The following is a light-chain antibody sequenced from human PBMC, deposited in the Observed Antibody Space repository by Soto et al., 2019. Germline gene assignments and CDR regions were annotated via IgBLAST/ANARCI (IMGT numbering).Light chain of an antibody. J-gene: IGLJ1*01. CDR1: SRDVRDYKY. CDR2: DVS. Sequence: QSVLTQPASVSGSPGQSITISCSGTSRDVRDYKYVSWYQHHPGKAPKLIISDVSNRPSGVSNRFSGSKSGSTASLTISGLQAEDEADYYCCSYTDTNTPNYVFGSGTRSPS. CDR3: CSYTDTNTPNYV. V-gene: IGLV2-14*03.